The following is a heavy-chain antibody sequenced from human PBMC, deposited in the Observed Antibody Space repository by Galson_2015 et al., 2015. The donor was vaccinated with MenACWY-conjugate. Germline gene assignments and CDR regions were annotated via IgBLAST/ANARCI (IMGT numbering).Heavy chain of an antibody. CDR3: ARRLAAAGQFDY. CDR2: INSDGSST. CDR1: GFTFSSYW. V-gene: IGHV3-74*01. D-gene: IGHD6-13*01. J-gene: IGHJ4*02. Sequence: SLRLSCAASGFTFSSYWMHWVRQAPGKGLVWVSRINSDGSSTSYADSVKGRFTISRDNAKNTLYLQMNSLRAEDTAVYYCARRLAAAGQFDYWGQGTLVTVSS.